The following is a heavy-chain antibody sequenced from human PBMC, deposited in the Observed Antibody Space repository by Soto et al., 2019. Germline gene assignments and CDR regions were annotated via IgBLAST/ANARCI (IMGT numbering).Heavy chain of an antibody. Sequence: QVQLQESGPGLVKPSQTLSLTCTVSGGSISSGGRYWNWISQNPGKGLEWIGYIYYSWTAHYNPSLESGVTITIDTSANQFYLEMKSVTAADTAVYYCARDWTFGVYYDGLDVWGGGTTVTVSS. CDR1: GGSISSGGRY. D-gene: IGHD3-10*01. J-gene: IGHJ6*04. CDR2: IYYSWTA. CDR3: ARDWTFGVYYDGLDV. V-gene: IGHV4-31*03.